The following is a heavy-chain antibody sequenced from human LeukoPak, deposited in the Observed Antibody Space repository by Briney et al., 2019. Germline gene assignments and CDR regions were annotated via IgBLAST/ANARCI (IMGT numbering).Heavy chain of an antibody. Sequence: SETLSLTCTVSGGSISSYYWSWIRQPPGKGLEWIGYIYYSGSTNYNPSLKSRVTISVDTSKNQFSLKLSSVTAADTAVYSCARVNGGSYFDYWGQGTLVTVSS. CDR3: ARVNGGSYFDY. V-gene: IGHV4-59*01. J-gene: IGHJ4*02. D-gene: IGHD1-26*01. CDR2: IYYSGST. CDR1: GGSISSYY.